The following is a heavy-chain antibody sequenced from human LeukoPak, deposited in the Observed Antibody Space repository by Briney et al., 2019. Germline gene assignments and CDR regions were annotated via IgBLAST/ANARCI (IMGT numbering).Heavy chain of an antibody. CDR3: AKYTYYYDSSGPEDY. CDR2: ISGSGGST. J-gene: IGHJ4*02. Sequence: PGGSLRLSCAASGFTFSSYAMSWVRQAPGKGLEWVSAISGSGGSTYYADSVKGRFTISRDNSKNTLYLQMNSLRAEDTAVYYCAKYTYYYDSSGPEDYRGQGTLVTVSS. D-gene: IGHD3-22*01. V-gene: IGHV3-23*01. CDR1: GFTFSSYA.